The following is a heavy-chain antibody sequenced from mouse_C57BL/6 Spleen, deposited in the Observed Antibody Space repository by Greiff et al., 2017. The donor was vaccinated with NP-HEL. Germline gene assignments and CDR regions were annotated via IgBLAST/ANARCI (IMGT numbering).Heavy chain of an antibody. D-gene: IGHD4-1*01. CDR1: GYTFTSYG. V-gene: IGHV1-81*01. Sequence: VQVVESGAELARPGASVKLSCKASGYTFTSYGISWVKQRTGQGLEWIGEIYPRSGNTYYNEKFKGKATLTADKSSSTAYMELRSLTSEDSAVYFCARSKTGDWYFDVWGTGTTVTVSS. J-gene: IGHJ1*03. CDR3: ARSKTGDWYFDV. CDR2: IYPRSGNT.